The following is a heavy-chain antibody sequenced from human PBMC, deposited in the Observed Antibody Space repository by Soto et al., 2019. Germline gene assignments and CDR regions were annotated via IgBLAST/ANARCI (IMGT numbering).Heavy chain of an antibody. J-gene: IGHJ1*01. D-gene: IGHD1-26*01. Sequence: ASVKVSCKASGYPFTRYTLYWVRRAPGQRLEWMGWINTGNGNTKYSQNFQGRVTITRDTSASTAYMELSSLTSEDTAVYYCARARSGSPTEYFEYWGQGTLVTVSS. CDR2: INTGNGNT. V-gene: IGHV1-3*04. CDR3: ARARSGSPTEYFEY. CDR1: GYPFTRYT.